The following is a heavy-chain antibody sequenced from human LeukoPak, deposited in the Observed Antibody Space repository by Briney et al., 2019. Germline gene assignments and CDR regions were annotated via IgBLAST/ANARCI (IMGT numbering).Heavy chain of an antibody. D-gene: IGHD6-19*01. CDR1: GYSFTRYW. V-gene: IGHV5-51*01. CDR3: ARRGAVAGYFEY. J-gene: IGHJ4*02. CDR2: IYPGDSDT. Sequence: GESLKISCKGSGYSFTRYWIGWVRQMPGKGLEWMGMIYPGDSDTKFSPSFQGQVTLSADKSISTVYLQWSSLQASDTAMYYCARRGAVAGYFEYWGQGTLVTVPS.